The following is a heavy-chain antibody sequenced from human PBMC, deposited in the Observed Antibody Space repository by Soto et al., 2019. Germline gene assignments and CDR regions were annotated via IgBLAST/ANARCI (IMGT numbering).Heavy chain of an antibody. V-gene: IGHV3-23*01. CDR1: GFRFSSYA. CDR2: ISAGAGST. CDR3: AKTYWTLTGPENCFDS. J-gene: IGHJ4*02. Sequence: GGSLRLSCAASGFRFSSYAMSWVRQAPGKGLDWVSDISAGAGSTYYADSVKGRFTVSRDNSKDTLYLQMNGLRAEDTAVYYCAKTYWTLTGPENCFDSWGQGALVTVSS. D-gene: IGHD2-8*01.